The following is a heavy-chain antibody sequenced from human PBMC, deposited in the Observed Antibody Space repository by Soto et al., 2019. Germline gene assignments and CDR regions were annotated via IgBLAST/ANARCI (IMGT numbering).Heavy chain of an antibody. Sequence: GGSLRLSCAASGFTFSSYWMHWVRQAPGKGLVWVSHINSDGSTTYYADSVKGRFTISRDNAKNTLYLQMNSLRAEDTAVYYCARLQFCGGSSCYYYYYYMEVWGKGTTVTVSS. J-gene: IGHJ6*03. V-gene: IGHV3-74*01. CDR3: ARLQFCGGSSCYYYYYYMEV. CDR1: GFTFSSYW. CDR2: INSDGSTT. D-gene: IGHD2-21*01.